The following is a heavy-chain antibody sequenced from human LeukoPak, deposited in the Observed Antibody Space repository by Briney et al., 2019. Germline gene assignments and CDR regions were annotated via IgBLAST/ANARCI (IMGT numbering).Heavy chain of an antibody. V-gene: IGHV4-39*01. J-gene: IGHJ4*02. D-gene: IGHD4-17*01. CDR3: ASLIDYGDYKGIDY. Sequence: SETLSLTCTVSGGSISSSSYYWGWIRQPPGKGLEWIGSIYYSGSTYYNPSLKSRVTISVDTSKNQFSLKLSSVTAADTAVYYCASLIDYGDYKGIDYWGQGTLVTASS. CDR2: IYYSGST. CDR1: GGSISSSSYY.